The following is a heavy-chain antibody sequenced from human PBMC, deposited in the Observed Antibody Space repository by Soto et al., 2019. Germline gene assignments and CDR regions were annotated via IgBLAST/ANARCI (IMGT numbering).Heavy chain of an antibody. CDR3: ARILLGHYYGSGNAFDI. Sequence: QVTLKESGPVLVKPTETLTLTCTVSGFSLSNARMGVSWIRQPPGKALEWLAHIFSNDEKSYSTSLKSRLNITKDTSKSQVVLTMTNIDPVDTAKYYCARILLGHYYGSGNAFDIWGQGTMVTVSS. CDR2: IFSNDEK. V-gene: IGHV2-26*01. CDR1: GFSLSNARMG. J-gene: IGHJ3*02. D-gene: IGHD3-10*01.